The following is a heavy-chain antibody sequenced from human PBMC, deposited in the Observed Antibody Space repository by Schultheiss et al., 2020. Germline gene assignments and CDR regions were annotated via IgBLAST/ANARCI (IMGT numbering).Heavy chain of an antibody. D-gene: IGHD3-22*01. V-gene: IGHV3-21*01. Sequence: GGSLRLSCAASGFTFSSYSMNWVRQAPGKGLEWVSSISSSSSYIYYADSVKGRFTISRDNAKNSLYLQMNSLRAEDTAVYYCAREEDMIVEDGAFDIWGQGTMVTFSS. CDR3: AREEDMIVEDGAFDI. J-gene: IGHJ3*02. CDR1: GFTFSSYS. CDR2: ISSSSSYI.